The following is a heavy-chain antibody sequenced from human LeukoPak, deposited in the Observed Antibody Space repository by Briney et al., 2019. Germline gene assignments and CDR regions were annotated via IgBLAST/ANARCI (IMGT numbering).Heavy chain of an antibody. V-gene: IGHV3-20*04. CDR3: AKYGGGSPIDAFDI. Sequence: RAGGSLRLSCAASGFTFDDYGMSWVRQAPGKGLEWVSGINWNGGSRGYADSVKGRFTISRDNAKNSLYLQMNSLRAEDTALYYCAKYGGGSPIDAFDIWGQGTMVTISS. CDR1: GFTFDDYG. CDR2: INWNGGSR. J-gene: IGHJ3*02. D-gene: IGHD1-26*01.